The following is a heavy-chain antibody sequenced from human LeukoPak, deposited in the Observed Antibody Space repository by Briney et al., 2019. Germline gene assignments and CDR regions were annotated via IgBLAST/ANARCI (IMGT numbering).Heavy chain of an antibody. V-gene: IGHV4-59*01. Sequence: KTSETLSLTCIVSGGSISSYYWSWIRQPPGKGLEWIGYIYYSGSTNYNPSLKSRVTISVDTSKNQFSLKLSSVTAADTAVYYCARVGTGTTLGAFDIWGQGTMVTVSS. CDR2: IYYSGST. CDR1: GGSISSYY. D-gene: IGHD1-1*01. J-gene: IGHJ3*02. CDR3: ARVGTGTTLGAFDI.